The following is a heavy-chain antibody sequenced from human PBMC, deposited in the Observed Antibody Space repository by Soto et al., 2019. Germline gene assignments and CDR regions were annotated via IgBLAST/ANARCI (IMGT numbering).Heavy chain of an antibody. J-gene: IGHJ4*02. V-gene: IGHV1-18*01. CDR3: ARVGTGLLWFGELKLPLVY. CDR1: GYTFTSYG. Sequence: ASVKVSCKASGYTFTSYGISWVRQAPGQGLEWMGWISAYNGNTNYAQKLQGRVTMTTDTSTSTAYMELRSLRSDDTAVYYCARVGTGLLWFGELKLPLVYWGQGTLVTVSS. D-gene: IGHD3-10*01. CDR2: ISAYNGNT.